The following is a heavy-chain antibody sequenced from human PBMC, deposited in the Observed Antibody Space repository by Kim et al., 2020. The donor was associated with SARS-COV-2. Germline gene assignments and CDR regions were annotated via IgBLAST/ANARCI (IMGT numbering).Heavy chain of an antibody. V-gene: IGHV3-74*01. D-gene: IGHD2-15*01. J-gene: IGHJ5*02. CDR2: INGDGSDT. Sequence: GGSLRLSCAASGFTFSSYWMHWVRQAPGKGLMWVSRINGDGSDTAYADSVKGRFTISRDNAKNTLYLQVNRLRAEDTAVYYCARKDCSGGSCAFDPWGQGTLVTVSS. CDR1: GFTFSSYW. CDR3: ARKDCSGGSCAFDP.